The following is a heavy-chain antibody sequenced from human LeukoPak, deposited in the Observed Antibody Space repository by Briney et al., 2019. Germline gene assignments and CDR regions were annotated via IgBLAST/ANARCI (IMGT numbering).Heavy chain of an antibody. Sequence: ASVKVSCKVSGYTLTELSMHWVRQAPGKGLEWMGGFDPEDGETIYAQKFQGRVTMAEDTSTDTAYMELSSLRSEGTAVYYCANSPRGTMIVVVSPYYYYGMDVWGQGTTVTVSS. CDR2: FDPEDGET. CDR3: ANSPRGTMIVVVSPYYYYGMDV. CDR1: GYTLTELS. D-gene: IGHD3-22*01. V-gene: IGHV1-24*01. J-gene: IGHJ6*02.